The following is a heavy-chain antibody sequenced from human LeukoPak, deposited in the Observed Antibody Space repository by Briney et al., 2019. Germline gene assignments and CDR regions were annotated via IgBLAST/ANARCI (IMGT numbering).Heavy chain of an antibody. CDR1: SGSISSYY. CDR2: IYYSGSP. D-gene: IGHD4-17*01. J-gene: IGHJ4*02. V-gene: IGHV4-59*01. Sequence: SETLSLTCTVSSGSISSYYWSWIRQPPGKGLEWIGYIYYSGSPNYNTSLKSRVTISVDTSNNQFSLKLSSVTAADTAVYYCARVRLFDYGDYRFDYWGQGTLVTVSS. CDR3: ARVRLFDYGDYRFDY.